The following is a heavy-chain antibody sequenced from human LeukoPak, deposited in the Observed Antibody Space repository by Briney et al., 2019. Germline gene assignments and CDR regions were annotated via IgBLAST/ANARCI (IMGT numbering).Heavy chain of an antibody. CDR1: KFASSSYA. CDR2: ISGGGGNT. CDR3: GKNRYSGSLSPFDI. D-gene: IGHD1-26*01. Sequence: PGGSLRLSCAASKFASSSYAMSWVRQAPGKGLEWVSAISGGGGNTYYADSVKGRFTISRDNSKNTLYLQMNSLRAEDTAVYYCGKNRYSGSLSPFDIWGQGTMVTVSS. J-gene: IGHJ3*02. V-gene: IGHV3-23*01.